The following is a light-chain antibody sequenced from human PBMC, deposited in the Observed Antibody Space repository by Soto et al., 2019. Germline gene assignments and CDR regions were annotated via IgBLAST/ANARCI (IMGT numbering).Light chain of an antibody. V-gene: IGKV3-11*01. CDR3: SQRSTWPPIT. J-gene: IGKJ5*01. Sequence: EIVLTQSPATLSLSPGERATLSCRASQSVSSCLVWYQQKPGQAPSILINDASSRAAGSPAGCSGSGSGTDFTLTISSLEPEDVAVYYCSQRSTWPPITFGQGTRLEIK. CDR2: DAS. CDR1: QSVSSC.